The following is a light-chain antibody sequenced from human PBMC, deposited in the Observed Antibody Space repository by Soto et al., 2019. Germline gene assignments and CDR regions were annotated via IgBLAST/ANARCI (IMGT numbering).Light chain of an antibody. CDR3: SSYTFSLYV. CDR2: DVS. V-gene: IGLV2-14*01. CDR1: SSDVGGYNY. Sequence: SVLTQPASVSGSPGQSITISCTGTSSDVGGYNYVSWYQQHPGKAPKLMIYDVSNRPSGVSNRFSGSKSGNTASLTTSGLQAEDEADYYCSSYTFSLYVFGTGTKVTAL. J-gene: IGLJ1*01.